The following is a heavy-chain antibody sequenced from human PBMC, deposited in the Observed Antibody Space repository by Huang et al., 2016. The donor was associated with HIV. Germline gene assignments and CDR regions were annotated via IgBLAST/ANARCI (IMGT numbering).Heavy chain of an antibody. V-gene: IGHV3-21*01. Sequence: EVQLVESGGGLVKPGGSLRLSCAASGFFFSSYSMNWVRQAQVKWLEWVSAISSSSDYIYDADSVKGRFTISRDNAKKSLYLQMNSLRGEDTAMYYCARVVAAVAGTFDYWGQGALVTVSS. CDR2: ISSSSDYI. J-gene: IGHJ4*02. D-gene: IGHD6-19*01. CDR1: GFFFSSYS. CDR3: ARVVAAVAGTFDY.